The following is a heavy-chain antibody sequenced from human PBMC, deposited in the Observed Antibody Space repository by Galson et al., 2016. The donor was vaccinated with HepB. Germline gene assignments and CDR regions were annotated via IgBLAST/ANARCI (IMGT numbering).Heavy chain of an antibody. CDR3: ARQQLEWEGNYYPHYYMDV. J-gene: IGHJ6*03. CDR1: GYAFTGYG. D-gene: IGHD6-13*01. CDR2: ISAYNGKT. V-gene: IGHV1-18*04. Sequence: SVKVSCKASGYAFTGYGVSWVRQAPGQGLEWMGWISAYNGKTNYAQKLQDRVTMTTDTSTSTAYMELTSLTSDDTAVYYCARQQLEWEGNYYPHYYMDVWGKGTTVTVSS.